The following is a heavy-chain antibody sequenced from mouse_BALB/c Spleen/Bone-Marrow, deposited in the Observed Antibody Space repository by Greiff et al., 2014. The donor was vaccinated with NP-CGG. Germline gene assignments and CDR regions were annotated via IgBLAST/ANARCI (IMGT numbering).Heavy chain of an antibody. J-gene: IGHJ4*01. CDR2: ISYDGSN. V-gene: IGHV3-6*02. CDR1: GYSITSGYY. CDR3: ECVDGHDIDY. Sequence: EVKLMESGPGLVKPSQSLSLTCSVTGYSITSGYYWNWIRQFPGNKLEWLGYISYDGSNHYNPSLTNRVSITRDTSKNQFFLKLNSVDTDDTDTYSCECVDGHDIDYWGQGTSVTVSS. D-gene: IGHD2-3*01.